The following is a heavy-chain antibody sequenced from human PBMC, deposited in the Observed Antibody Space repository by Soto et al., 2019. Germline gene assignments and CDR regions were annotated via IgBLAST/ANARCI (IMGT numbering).Heavy chain of an antibody. Sequence: PSETLSLTCAVSGGSISSGGYSWSWIRQPPGKGLEWIGYIYHSGSTYYNPSLKSRVTISVDTSKNQFSLKLSSVTAADTAVYYCARCINGVFLNWFDPWGQGTLVTVSS. CDR1: GGSISSGGYS. J-gene: IGHJ5*02. V-gene: IGHV4-30-2*05. D-gene: IGHD2-8*01. CDR2: IYHSGST. CDR3: ARCINGVFLNWFDP.